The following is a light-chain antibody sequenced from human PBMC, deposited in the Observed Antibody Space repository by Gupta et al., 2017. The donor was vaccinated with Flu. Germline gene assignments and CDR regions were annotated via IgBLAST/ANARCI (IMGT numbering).Light chain of an antibody. J-gene: IGKJ2*01. CDR2: SAS. CDR1: QGIDSH. Sequence: GDRVTITCRASQGIDSHLAWYQQKPGKAPKLLIYSASTLQSGVPSRFSGSGSGTEFTLTISSLQPEDFATYHCQQLNSYSYTFGQGTKLEIK. CDR3: QQLNSYSYT. V-gene: IGKV1-9*01.